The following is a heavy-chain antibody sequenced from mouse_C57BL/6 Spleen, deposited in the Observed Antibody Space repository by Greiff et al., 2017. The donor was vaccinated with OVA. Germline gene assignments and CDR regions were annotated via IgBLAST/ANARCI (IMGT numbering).Heavy chain of an antibody. CDR2: IYPGDGDT. CDR3: ARGDDYDSAMDY. Sequence: VQLQESGAELVKPGASVKISCKASGYAFSSYWMNWVKQRPGKGLEWIGQIYPGDGDTNYNGKFKDKATLTVDKSSSTAYMQLSSLTSEDSAVYYCARGDDYDSAMDYWGQGTSVTVSS. D-gene: IGHD2-4*01. J-gene: IGHJ4*01. V-gene: IGHV1-80*01. CDR1: GYAFSSYW.